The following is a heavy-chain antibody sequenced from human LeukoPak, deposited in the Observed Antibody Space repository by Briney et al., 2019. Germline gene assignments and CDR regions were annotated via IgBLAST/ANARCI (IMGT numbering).Heavy chain of an antibody. J-gene: IGHJ6*03. D-gene: IGHD4-11*01. CDR2: IWYDGTNK. CDR3: AKEGAVTTFPYCYYMDV. Sequence: GGSLRLSCAASGFTLSSYGMHWVRQAPGKGLEWVAVIWYDGTNKYYADSVKGRFTISRDNSKNTLYLQMNSLRAEDTAVYYCAKEGAVTTFPYCYYMDVWGKGTTVTVSS. CDR1: GFTLSSYG. V-gene: IGHV3-33*06.